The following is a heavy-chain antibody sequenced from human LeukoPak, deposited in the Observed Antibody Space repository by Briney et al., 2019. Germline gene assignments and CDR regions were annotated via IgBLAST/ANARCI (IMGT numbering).Heavy chain of an antibody. CDR1: GHSLTQLS. CDR3: AILLEDYAFSTGSAKDY. J-gene: IGHJ4*02. D-gene: IGHD3-3*01. CDR2: FDPVDDET. V-gene: IGHV1-24*01. Sequence: GASVKVSCKVSGHSLTQLSMHWVRQGTGRGLEWMGGFDPVDDETIYEQKFQGRVIMTEDTSTDTAYMELISLRSDDTAVYYCAILLEDYAFSTGSAKDYWGQGTLVTVSS.